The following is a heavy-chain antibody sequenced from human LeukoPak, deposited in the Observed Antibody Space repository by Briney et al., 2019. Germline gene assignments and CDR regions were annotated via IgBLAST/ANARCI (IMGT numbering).Heavy chain of an antibody. V-gene: IGHV4-59*01. CDR2: IYYSGST. J-gene: IGHJ4*02. D-gene: IGHD1-26*01. CDR3: ARVRGELPDFDY. Sequence: SETLSLTCTVSGGSISSYYRSWIRQPPGKGLEWIGYIYYSGSTNYNPSLKSRVTISVDTSKNQFSLKLSSVTATDTAVYYCARVRGELPDFDYWGQGTLVTVSS. CDR1: GGSISSYY.